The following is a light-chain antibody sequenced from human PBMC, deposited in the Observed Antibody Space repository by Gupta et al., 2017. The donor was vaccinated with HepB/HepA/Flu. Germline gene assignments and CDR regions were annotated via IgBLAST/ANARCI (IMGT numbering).Light chain of an antibody. J-gene: IGKJ1*01. CDR3: QQDDSTPLA. CDR1: QSVLYSSNNKNY. V-gene: IGKV4-1*01. CDR2: WAS. Sequence: DIVMTQSPDSLAVSLGERATINCRSSQSVLYSSNNKNYLAWYQQKPGQPPKLLIYWASTREPGVPDRFSGSGSGTDFTLTISSLQAEDVAVYYCQQDDSTPLAFGQGTKVEIK.